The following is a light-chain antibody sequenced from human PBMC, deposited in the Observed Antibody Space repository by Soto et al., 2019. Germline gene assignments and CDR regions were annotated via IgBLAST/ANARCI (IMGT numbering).Light chain of an antibody. CDR1: QSVSSTY. J-gene: IGKJ2*01. V-gene: IGKV3-20*01. CDR2: GAS. CDR3: QQFGSSPAYT. Sequence: EIVLTQSPGTLSLSPGERATLSCRASQSVSSTYLAWYQQKPGQAPRLLSYGASSRATGIPDRFSGSGSGTDFTLTISRLEPEDFAVYYCQQFGSSPAYTFGQGTKLEIK.